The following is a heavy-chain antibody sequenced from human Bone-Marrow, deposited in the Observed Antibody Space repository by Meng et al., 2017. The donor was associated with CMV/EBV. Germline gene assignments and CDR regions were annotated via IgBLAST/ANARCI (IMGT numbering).Heavy chain of an antibody. CDR2: IFYSGST. V-gene: IGHV4-39*07. CDR1: GGAISSTSYY. CDR3: ARDSGWLVGGEYNWFDP. D-gene: IGHD6-19*01. J-gene: IGHJ5*02. Sequence: SETLSLTCTVSGGAISSTSYYWGWIRQPPGKGLEWIGSIFYSGSTYYNPSRKSRVTISVDTSKNQFSLKLSSVTAADTAVYYCARDSGWLVGGEYNWFDPWGQGTMVTV.